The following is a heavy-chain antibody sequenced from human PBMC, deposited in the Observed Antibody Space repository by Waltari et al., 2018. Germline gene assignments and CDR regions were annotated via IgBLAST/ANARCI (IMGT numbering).Heavy chain of an antibody. J-gene: IGHJ3*01. V-gene: IGHV4-39*01. D-gene: IGHD3-16*01. Sequence: QLNLQESGPGPVKPSETLLLTCSVSGGSITNNRHYWGWIRQPPGKGLEWTATISYSGATYYNPSLKSRVTISADTSKNQFALKLSSVTAADTAVYYCATYIGASIGTAAFDVWGQGTMVTVSS. CDR3: ATYIGASIGTAAFDV. CDR2: ISYSGAT. CDR1: GGSITNNRHY.